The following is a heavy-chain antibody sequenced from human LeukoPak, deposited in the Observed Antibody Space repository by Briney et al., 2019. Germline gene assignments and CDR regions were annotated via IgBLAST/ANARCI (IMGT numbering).Heavy chain of an antibody. CDR3: ARTGQWLTDY. D-gene: IGHD6-19*01. CDR2: IYYSGST. J-gene: IGHJ4*02. V-gene: IGHV4-59*08. CDR1: GGSISSYY. Sequence: SETLSLTCTVSGGSISSYYWSWIRQPPGKGLEWIGYIYYSGSTNYNPSLKSRVTISVDTSKNQFSLKLSSVTAADTAVYYCARTGQWLTDYWGQGTLVTVSS.